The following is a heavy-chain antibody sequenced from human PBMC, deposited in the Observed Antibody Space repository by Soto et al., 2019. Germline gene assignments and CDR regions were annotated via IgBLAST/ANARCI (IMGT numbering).Heavy chain of an antibody. V-gene: IGHV3-23*01. D-gene: IGHD1-26*01. CDR3: AKNQGVELVPLATVDWFDP. CDR2: ISGSGFKK. CDR1: GFIFENFG. Sequence: SRAASGFIFENFGMSWVRQAPGKGLEWISSISGSGFKKYYADSVKGRFTISRDNSKSTVYLELNNLSAEDTAVYHCAKNQGVELVPLATVDWFDPWGQGSVVTVSS. J-gene: IGHJ5*02.